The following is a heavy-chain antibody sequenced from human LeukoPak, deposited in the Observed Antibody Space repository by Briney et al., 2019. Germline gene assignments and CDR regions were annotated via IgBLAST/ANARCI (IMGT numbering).Heavy chain of an antibody. J-gene: IGHJ4*02. CDR2: ISYDGSNK. Sequence: SGGSLRLSCAASGFTFSNYAMHWVRQAPGKGLEWVAVISYDGSNKYYADSVKGRFTISRDNSKNTLYLQMNSLRAEDTAVYYCARENYGDHYFDYWGQGTLVTVSS. D-gene: IGHD4-17*01. CDR1: GFTFSNYA. V-gene: IGHV3-30-3*01. CDR3: ARENYGDHYFDY.